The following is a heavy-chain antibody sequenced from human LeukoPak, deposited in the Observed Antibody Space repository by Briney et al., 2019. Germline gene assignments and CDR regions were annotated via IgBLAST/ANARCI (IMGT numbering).Heavy chain of an antibody. J-gene: IGHJ4*02. CDR2: IYYSGST. CDR1: GGSISSGGYY. Sequence: SETLSLTCTVSGGSISSGGYYWSWIRQHPGKGLEWIGYIYYSGSTYFNPSLKSRVTISVDTSKNQFSLKLSSVTAADTAVHYCARADTMILFDYWGQGTLVTVSS. V-gene: IGHV4-31*03. CDR3: ARADTMILFDY. D-gene: IGHD3-22*01.